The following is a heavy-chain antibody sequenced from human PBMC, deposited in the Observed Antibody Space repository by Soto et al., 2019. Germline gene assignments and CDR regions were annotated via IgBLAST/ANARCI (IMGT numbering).Heavy chain of an antibody. D-gene: IGHD6-19*01. J-gene: IGHJ4*02. CDR2: LSGSGTST. CDR3: AKATPNRGWFNTFDS. V-gene: IGHV3-23*01. Sequence: PGGSLRLSCAASGFSFVNYAMNWVRQAPGKGLEWVSGLSGSGTSTYYADSVKGRFTISRDNSRDTLFLQMNSLTADDTAVYYCAKATPNRGWFNTFDSWGQGDLVTVSS. CDR1: GFSFVNYA.